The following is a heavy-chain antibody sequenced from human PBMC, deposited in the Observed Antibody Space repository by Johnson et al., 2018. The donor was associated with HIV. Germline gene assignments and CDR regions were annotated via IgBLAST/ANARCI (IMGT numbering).Heavy chain of an antibody. V-gene: IGHV3-23*04. J-gene: IGHJ3*02. CDR3: ARKADAIDI. CDR1: GFTFRNYA. CDR2: IGASGITT. Sequence: EVQLVESGGDLIQPGGSLRLSCAASGFTFRNYAMSWVRQAPGKGLEWVSGIGASGITTYYADSVKGRFTISRDNSKNTLYLQMNSLRAGDTAVYYCARKADAIDIWGQGTMVTVSS.